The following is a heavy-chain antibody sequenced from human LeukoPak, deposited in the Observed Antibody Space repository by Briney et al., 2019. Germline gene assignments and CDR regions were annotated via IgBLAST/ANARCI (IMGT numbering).Heavy chain of an antibody. J-gene: IGHJ4*02. V-gene: IGHV1-46*01. CDR1: GYTFTSYY. D-gene: IGHD1-26*01. CDR3: ARVSSGRGLMGHPGDY. CDR2: INPSGGST. Sequence: ASVKASCKASGYTFTSYYMHWVRQAPGQGLEWMGIINPSGGSTSYAQKFQGRVTMTRDTSTSTVYMELSSLRSEDTAVYYCARVSSGRGLMGHPGDYWGQGTLVTVSS.